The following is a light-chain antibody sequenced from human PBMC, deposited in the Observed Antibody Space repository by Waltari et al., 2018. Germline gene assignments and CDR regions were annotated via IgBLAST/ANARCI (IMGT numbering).Light chain of an antibody. CDR1: SPRLFY. CDR2: GKN. V-gene: IGLV3-19*01. J-gene: IGLJ2*01. CDR3: HSRDSSGDVI. Sequence: SSELTQDPAVSVSLGQKVRITCQGDSPRLFYVSWFHQKPGQAPALVIYGKNNRPSGIPDRFSASTSGSTASLTITGAQAEDEADYYCHSRDSSGDVIIGGGTKLTVV.